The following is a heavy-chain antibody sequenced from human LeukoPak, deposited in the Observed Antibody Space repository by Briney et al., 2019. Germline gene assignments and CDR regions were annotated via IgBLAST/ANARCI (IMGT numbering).Heavy chain of an antibody. D-gene: IGHD3-9*01. CDR1: GFTFSSYA. Sequence: GGSLRLSCAASGFTFSSYAMHWVRQAPGKGLEWVAVISYDGSNKYYADSVKGRFTISRDNAKNSLYLQMNSLRAEDTAVYYCAKNDWSSSFYFDYWGQGTLVTVSS. CDR3: AKNDWSSSFYFDY. V-gene: IGHV3-30-3*02. J-gene: IGHJ4*02. CDR2: ISYDGSNK.